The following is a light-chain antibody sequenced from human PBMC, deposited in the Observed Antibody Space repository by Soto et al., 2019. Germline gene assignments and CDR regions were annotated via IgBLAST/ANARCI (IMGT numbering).Light chain of an antibody. CDR1: QSVGSK. CDR3: QNYGSSLSIT. J-gene: IGKJ5*01. CDR2: DAS. Sequence: EIVLTQSPATLSLSPGEGATLSCRASQSVGSKLAWFQQKPGQAPRLLIYDASNRATGIPARFSGSGSGTDFTVTISSLEPEDFAVYYCQNYGSSLSITFGQGTRLEIK. V-gene: IGKV3-11*01.